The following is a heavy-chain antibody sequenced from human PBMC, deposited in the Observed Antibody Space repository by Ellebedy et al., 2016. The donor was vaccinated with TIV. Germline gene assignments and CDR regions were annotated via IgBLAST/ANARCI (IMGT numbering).Heavy chain of an antibody. J-gene: IGHJ4*02. V-gene: IGHV1-18*04. D-gene: IGHD3-22*01. CDR1: DNSFTRFG. CDR2: INTNNGNT. CDR3: TRASGVQWLSSSGDY. Sequence: AASVKVSCKAYDNSFTRFGFTWVRQAPGQGLEWMGWINTNNGNTNYAEKGQGRVTMTRDSSTNTAYLELRSLRSDDTAVYYCTRASGVQWLSSSGDYWGQGTLVTVSS.